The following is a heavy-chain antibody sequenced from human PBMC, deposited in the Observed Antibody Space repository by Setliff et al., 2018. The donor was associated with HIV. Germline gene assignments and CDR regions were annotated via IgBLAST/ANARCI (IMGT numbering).Heavy chain of an antibody. D-gene: IGHD2-15*01. V-gene: IGHV3-30*03. CDR2: ISYDGSNK. CDR3: ARAETKDVVVAVAAYYYFYALDV. J-gene: IGHJ6*02. Sequence: GGSLRLSCAASGFTFSSYGMHWVRQAPGKGLEWVAVISYDGSNKYYADSVKGRFTISRDNAKNSLYLQMNSLRAEDTAVYYCARAETKDVVVAVAAYYYFYALDVWGHGTTVTVSS. CDR1: GFTFSSYG.